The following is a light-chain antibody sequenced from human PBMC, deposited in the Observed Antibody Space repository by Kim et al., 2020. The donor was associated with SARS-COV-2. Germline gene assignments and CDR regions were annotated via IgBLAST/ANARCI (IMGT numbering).Light chain of an antibody. V-gene: IGKV1-5*01. CDR1: QSINKW. Sequence: DIEMTQSPVTLSASVGDRVTITCRASQSINKWLAWYQQKPGKAPKLLIYEASTLKSGVPSRFSGSGSKTEFTLTISSLQPDDFASYYYQHYNSPPYTFGQGTKLEI. CDR3: QHYNSPPYT. J-gene: IGKJ2*01. CDR2: EAS.